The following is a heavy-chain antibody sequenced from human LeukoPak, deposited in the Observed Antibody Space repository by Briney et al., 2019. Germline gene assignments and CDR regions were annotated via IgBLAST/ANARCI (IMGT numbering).Heavy chain of an antibody. V-gene: IGHV3-23*01. J-gene: IGHJ4*02. CDR1: GFTFSTYP. CDR2: ISGSGGST. CDR3: ARDWLGGFDY. Sequence: PGGSLRLSCAASGFTFSTYPMSWVRQAPGKGLEWVSDISGSGGSTYYADSVKGRFTISRDNSKNTLYLQMNSLRAEDTAVYYCARDWLGGFDYWGQGTLVTVSS. D-gene: IGHD2-15*01.